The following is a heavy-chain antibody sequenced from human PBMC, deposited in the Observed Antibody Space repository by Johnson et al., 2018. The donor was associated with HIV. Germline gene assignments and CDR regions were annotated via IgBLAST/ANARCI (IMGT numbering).Heavy chain of an antibody. Sequence: VQLVESGGGVVQPGRSLRLSCVASGFTFSTYAMHWVRQAPGKGLEWVSGISWNGGSIGYADSVKGRFIISRDNGKNSLYLQMKSLRVEETALYYCTRRDSGSLSFDIWGQGTMVIVSS. J-gene: IGHJ3*02. CDR1: GFTFSTYA. CDR3: TRRDSGSLSFDI. D-gene: IGHD1-26*01. CDR2: ISWNGGSI. V-gene: IGHV3-9*01.